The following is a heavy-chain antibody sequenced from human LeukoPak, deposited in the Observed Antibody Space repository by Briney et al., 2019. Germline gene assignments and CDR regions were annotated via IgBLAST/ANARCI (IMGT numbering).Heavy chain of an antibody. Sequence: GSLRLSCAVSGLTFISYWMSWVRQAPGKGLEWVANINQDGSEKYFVDSVKGRFTISRDNAKNSLHLQMNTLRAEDTAVYYCARERNGRFFDYWGQGTLVTVSS. CDR3: ARERNGRFFDY. V-gene: IGHV3-7*01. CDR1: GLTFISYW. CDR2: INQDGSEK. D-gene: IGHD1-26*01. J-gene: IGHJ4*02.